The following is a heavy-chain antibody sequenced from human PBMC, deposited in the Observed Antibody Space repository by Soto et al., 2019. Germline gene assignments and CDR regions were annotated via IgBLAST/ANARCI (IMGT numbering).Heavy chain of an antibody. V-gene: IGHV5-51*01. D-gene: IGHD6-19*01. CDR3: ARYSSGWPYYFDD. CDR2: IYLSDSDT. Sequence: XESLTMSRKGSGYSFTSYWFAWVRQMPGKGLEWMGIIYLSDSDTRYSPSFQGRVTISADKSISNAYLQWSSLKASDTAMYYCARYSSGWPYYFDDWGQGTLVTVSS. CDR1: GYSFTSYW. J-gene: IGHJ4*02.